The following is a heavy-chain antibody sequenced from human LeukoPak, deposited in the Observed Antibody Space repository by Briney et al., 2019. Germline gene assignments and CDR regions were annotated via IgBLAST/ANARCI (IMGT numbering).Heavy chain of an antibody. CDR2: IYYTGST. D-gene: IGHD3-10*01. Sequence: SETLSLTCTVSGGSISSSGYYWGWIRQPPGKGLEWIGSIYYTGSTYYNPSLKSRVTISLDTSKNQFSLKLSSVTAADTAVYYCARPIRGVGLYYFDYWGQGTLVIVSS. CDR1: GGSISSSGYY. V-gene: IGHV4-39*07. CDR3: ARPIRGVGLYYFDY. J-gene: IGHJ4*02.